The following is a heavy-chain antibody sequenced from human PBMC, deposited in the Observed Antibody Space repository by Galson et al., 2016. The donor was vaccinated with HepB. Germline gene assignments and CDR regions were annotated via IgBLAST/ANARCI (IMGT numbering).Heavy chain of an antibody. V-gene: IGHV4-61*01. Sequence: ETLSLTCTVSGGSVSSGSYYWSWIRQPPGKGLEWIGYIYYSGNTNYNPSLKSRVTISVDTSKNQFSLKLNSVTAADTAVYYCARGSAFGGVDNWGQGTLVTVSS. CDR1: GGSVSSGSYY. CDR2: IYYSGNT. J-gene: IGHJ4*02. CDR3: ARGSAFGGVDN. D-gene: IGHD3-16*01.